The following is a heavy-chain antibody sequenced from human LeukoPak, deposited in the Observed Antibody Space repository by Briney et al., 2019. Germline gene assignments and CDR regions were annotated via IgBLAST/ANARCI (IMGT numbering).Heavy chain of an antibody. J-gene: IGHJ4*02. D-gene: IGHD3-22*01. CDR3: ARAEDYYDSSGLLDY. V-gene: IGHV1-69*04. Sequence: SVSVSCKASGGTFSSYAISWVRQAPGQGLEWMGRIIPILGIANYAQKFQGRVTITADKSTSTAYMELSSLRSEDTAVYYCARAEDYYDSSGLLDYWGQGTLVTVSS. CDR2: IIPILGIA. CDR1: GGTFSSYA.